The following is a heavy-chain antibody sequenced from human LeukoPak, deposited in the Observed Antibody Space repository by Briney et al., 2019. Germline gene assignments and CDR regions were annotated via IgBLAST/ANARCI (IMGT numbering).Heavy chain of an antibody. Sequence: PGGSLRLSCAASGFTFSSYDMHWVRQATGKGLEWVSAIGTAGDTYYPGSVKGRFTISRENAKNSLYLQMNSLRAGDTAVYYCARVGLVSDHYYDSSGYYYDYWGQGTLVTVSS. CDR1: GFTFSSYD. CDR3: ARVGLVSDHYYDSSGYYYDY. J-gene: IGHJ4*02. D-gene: IGHD3-22*01. CDR2: IGTAGDT. V-gene: IGHV3-13*01.